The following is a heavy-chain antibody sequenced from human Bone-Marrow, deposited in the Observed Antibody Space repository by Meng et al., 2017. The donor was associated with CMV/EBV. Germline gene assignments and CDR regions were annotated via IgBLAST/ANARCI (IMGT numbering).Heavy chain of an antibody. CDR3: ARADYGDTYYYVMDV. J-gene: IGHJ6*02. CDR1: GYTFTGYY. CDR2: INPNSGGT. Sequence: ASVKVSCKASGYTFTGYYMHWVRQAPGQGLEWMGWINPNSGGTNYAQKFQGRVTMTRDTSISTAYMELSRLRSDDTAVYYCARADYGDTYYYVMDVWGQGTTVTVSS. V-gene: IGHV1-2*02. D-gene: IGHD4-17*01.